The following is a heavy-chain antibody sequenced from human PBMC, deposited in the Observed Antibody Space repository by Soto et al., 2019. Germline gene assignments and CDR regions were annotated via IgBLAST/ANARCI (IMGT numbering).Heavy chain of an antibody. J-gene: IGHJ5*02. Sequence: GGSLRLSCPASGFTFSSYSMNWVRQAPGKGLEWVSSISSSSSYIYYADSVKGRFTISRDNAKNSLYLQMNSLRAEDTAVYYCARDVAARPPWFDPWGQGTLVTVSS. CDR2: ISSSSSYI. V-gene: IGHV3-21*01. CDR3: ARDVAARPPWFDP. CDR1: GFTFSSYS. D-gene: IGHD6-6*01.